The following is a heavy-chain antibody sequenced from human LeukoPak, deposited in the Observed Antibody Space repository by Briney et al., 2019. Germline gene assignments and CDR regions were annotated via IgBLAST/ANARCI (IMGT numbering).Heavy chain of an antibody. J-gene: IGHJ4*02. CDR2: IIPIFGTP. V-gene: IGHV1-69*13. CDR3: ARGPTTIFGVALVLEYFDY. D-gene: IGHD3-3*01. Sequence: GASVKVSCKASGGTFSSYAISWVRQAPGQGLEWMGGIIPIFGTPNYAQKFQGRVTITADESTSTAYMELSSLRSEDTAVYYCARGPTTIFGVALVLEYFDYWGQGTLVTVSS. CDR1: GGTFSSYA.